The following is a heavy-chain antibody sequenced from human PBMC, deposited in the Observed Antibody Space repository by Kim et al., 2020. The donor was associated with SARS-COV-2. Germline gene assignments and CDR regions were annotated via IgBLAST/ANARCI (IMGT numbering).Heavy chain of an antibody. Sequence: VKSRITINPDTSKNQFSLQLNSVTPEDTAVYYCARESELKLVAATDWFDPWGQGTLVTVSS. J-gene: IGHJ5*02. V-gene: IGHV6-1*01. CDR3: ARESELKLVAATDWFDP. D-gene: IGHD2-15*01.